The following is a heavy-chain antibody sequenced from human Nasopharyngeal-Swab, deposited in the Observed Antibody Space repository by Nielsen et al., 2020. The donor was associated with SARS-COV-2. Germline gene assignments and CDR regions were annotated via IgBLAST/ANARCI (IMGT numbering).Heavy chain of an antibody. CDR2: ISYDGSNK. D-gene: IGHD3-22*01. V-gene: IGHV3-30-3*01. Sequence: VCQAPRKGLGWGVVISYDGSNKYYADSVKGRFTISRDNSKNTLYLQMNSLRAEDTAVYYCARTRKTYYYDSSGRFDPFDIWGQGTMVTVSS. J-gene: IGHJ3*02. CDR3: ARTRKTYYYDSSGRFDPFDI.